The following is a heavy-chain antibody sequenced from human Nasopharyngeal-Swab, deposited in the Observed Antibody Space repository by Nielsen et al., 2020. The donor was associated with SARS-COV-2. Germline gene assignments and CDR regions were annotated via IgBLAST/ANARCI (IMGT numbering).Heavy chain of an antibody. CDR1: GFIFSAPA. V-gene: IGHV3-73*01. J-gene: IGHJ4*02. Sequence: GESLKISCAASGFIFSAPAIHWVRQASGKGLEWVGRIGDKDHNYATTYGASVQGRFTISRDDSKNTASLQMDSLKTEDTALYYCTTDFYFDYWGQGTLVTVSS. CDR2: IGDKDHNYAT. CDR3: TTDFYFDY.